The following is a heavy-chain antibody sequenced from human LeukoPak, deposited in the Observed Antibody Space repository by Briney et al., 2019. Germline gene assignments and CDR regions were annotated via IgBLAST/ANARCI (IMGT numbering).Heavy chain of an antibody. CDR1: GGSISSSSYY. Sequence: PSETLSLTCTVSGGSISSSSYYWGWIRQPPGKGLEWIGSIYYSGSTYYNPSLKSRVTISVDTSKNQFSLELNSVTAADTAVYYCAREGSAARSPYFDYWGQGTLVTVSS. J-gene: IGHJ4*02. V-gene: IGHV4-39*07. D-gene: IGHD6-13*01. CDR2: IYYSGST. CDR3: AREGSAARSPYFDY.